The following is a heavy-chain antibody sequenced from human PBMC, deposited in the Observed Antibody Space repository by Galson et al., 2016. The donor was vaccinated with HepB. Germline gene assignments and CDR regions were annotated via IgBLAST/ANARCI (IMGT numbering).Heavy chain of an antibody. CDR3: ARELSLPFDY. CDR2: LARTSSAK. D-gene: IGHD3-16*02. V-gene: IGHV3-21*01. Sequence: SMRLSCAATGFTFSSYAMHLAREAPGTGLQWVSSLARTSSAKYYKDSVKGRFTISRDNARNLVHLHMNSLRAEDTAVYYCARELSLPFDYWGQGTLVTVSS. J-gene: IGHJ4*02. CDR1: GFTFSSYA.